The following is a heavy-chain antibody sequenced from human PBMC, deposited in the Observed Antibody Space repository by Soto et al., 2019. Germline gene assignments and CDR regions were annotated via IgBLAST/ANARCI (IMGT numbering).Heavy chain of an antibody. D-gene: IGHD3-16*01. CDR2: MNAKSGDT. CDR1: GYTFSDFD. Sequence: GASVKVSCKASGYTFSDFDFNWLRQAAGQGPEWMGWMNAKSGDTFSAQRFQGKFSMTWDTSLNTAYMEVGSLTSDDAAIYYCARGNPFNYAGFDVWGQGTTVTVSS. V-gene: IGHV1-8*01. J-gene: IGHJ6*02. CDR3: ARGNPFNYAGFDV.